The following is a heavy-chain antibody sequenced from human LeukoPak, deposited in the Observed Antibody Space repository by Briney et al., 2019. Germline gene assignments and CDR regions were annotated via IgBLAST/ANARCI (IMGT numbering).Heavy chain of an antibody. V-gene: IGHV3-23*01. CDR3: AKIGVIGLWYFDY. D-gene: IGHD2-21*01. CDR1: GFTFSSHG. CDR2: ISASGGEK. J-gene: IGHJ4*02. Sequence: PGGSLRLSCAASGFTFSSHGMSWVRQTPERGLEWVSPISASGGEKFYADSVRGRFTISRDNSKNTLYLQMYSLRPEDTAIYYCAKIGVIGLWYFDYWGQGSLVTVSS.